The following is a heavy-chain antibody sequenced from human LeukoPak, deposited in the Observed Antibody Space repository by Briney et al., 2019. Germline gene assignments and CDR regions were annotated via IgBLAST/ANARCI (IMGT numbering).Heavy chain of an antibody. D-gene: IGHD3-10*01. J-gene: IGHJ4*02. V-gene: IGHV1-2*02. CDR1: GYTFTGYY. Sequence: ASVKVSCKASGYTFTGYYMHWVRQAPGQGLEWMGWINPNSGGTNYAQKFQGRVTMTTDTSTSTAYMELRSLRSDDTAVYYCARDSLLLWFGESMGGYWGQGTLVTVSS. CDR2: INPNSGGT. CDR3: ARDSLLLWFGESMGGY.